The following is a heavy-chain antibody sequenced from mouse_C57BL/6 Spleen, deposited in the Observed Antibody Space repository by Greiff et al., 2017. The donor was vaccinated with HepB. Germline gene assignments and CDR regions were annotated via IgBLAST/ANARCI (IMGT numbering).Heavy chain of an antibody. Sequence: VKLQESGAELVRPGTSVKVSCKASGYAFTNYLIEWVKQRPGQGLEWIGVINPGSGGTNYNEKFKGKATLTADKSSSTAYMQLSSLTSEDSAVYFCARVYYGSSSHFDYWGQGTTLTVSS. D-gene: IGHD1-1*01. CDR2: INPGSGGT. CDR1: GYAFTNYL. V-gene: IGHV1-54*01. CDR3: ARVYYGSSSHFDY. J-gene: IGHJ2*01.